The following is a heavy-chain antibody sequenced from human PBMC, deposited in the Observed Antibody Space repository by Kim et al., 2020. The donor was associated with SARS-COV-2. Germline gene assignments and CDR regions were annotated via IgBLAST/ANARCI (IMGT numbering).Heavy chain of an antibody. D-gene: IGHD3-3*01. CDR3: ARAHRTIFGVVEYMDV. CDR1: GGSISSGGYY. J-gene: IGHJ6*04. V-gene: IGHV4-31*03. CDR2: IYYSGST. Sequence: SETLSLTCTVSGGSISSGGYYWSWIRQHPGKGLEWIGYIYYSGSTYYNPSLKSRVTISVDTSKNQFSLKLSSVTAADTAVYYCARAHRTIFGVVEYMDVWGKGTTAPVS.